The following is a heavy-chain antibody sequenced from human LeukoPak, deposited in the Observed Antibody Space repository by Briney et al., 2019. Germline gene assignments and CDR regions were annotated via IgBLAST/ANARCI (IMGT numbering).Heavy chain of an antibody. V-gene: IGHV4-38-2*01. D-gene: IGHD6-13*01. CDR3: ARRWAAAGTPPYYFDY. J-gene: IGHJ4*02. Sequence: SSETLSLICAVSGYSISSGYYWGWIRQPPGKGLEWIGSIYHSGSTYYNPSLKSRVTISVDTSKNQFSLKLSSVTAADTAVYYCARRWAAAGTPPYYFDYWGQGTLVTVSS. CDR1: GYSISSGYY. CDR2: IYHSGST.